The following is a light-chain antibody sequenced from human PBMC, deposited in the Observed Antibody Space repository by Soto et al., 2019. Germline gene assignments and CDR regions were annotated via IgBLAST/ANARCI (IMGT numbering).Light chain of an antibody. CDR3: QQSYNSPLT. V-gene: IGKV1-39*01. CDR1: QPIATY. CDR2: AAS. J-gene: IGKJ4*01. Sequence: DIQMTQSPSSLSASVGDRVTLTCRASQPIATYLSWFQQRPGKAPKLLIFAASRLHGGVPSRFSGSGSGTEFTLTISSLQPYDFASYYCQQSYNSPLTFGGGTKVEVK.